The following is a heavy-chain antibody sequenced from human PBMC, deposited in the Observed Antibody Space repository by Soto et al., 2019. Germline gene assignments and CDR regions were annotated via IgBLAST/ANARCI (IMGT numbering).Heavy chain of an antibody. CDR1: GGTFSNSG. CDR3: ARSPILVSVTLNEHYFDS. J-gene: IGHJ4*02. CDR2: IIPIFDTT. D-gene: IGHD2-21*02. Sequence: QLHLVQSGAEVKKPGSSLKVSCKASGGTFSNSGISWVRQAPGQGLEWMGGIIPIFDTTNYAQKLQGRITIIADESTHRVNMELSTLRSADTGVYYCARSPILVSVTLNEHYFDSGGQGPLVPVSS. V-gene: IGHV1-69*01.